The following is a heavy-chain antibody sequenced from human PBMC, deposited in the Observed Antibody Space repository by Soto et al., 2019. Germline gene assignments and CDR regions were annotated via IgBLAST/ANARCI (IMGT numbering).Heavy chain of an antibody. V-gene: IGHV1-18*01. CDR3: AGDGYFAH. Sequence: QVQLVQSGAEVKKPGDSLRVYCKAPGYTFTSYGIAWVRQTPGKGLEWMGWISANNGNTKYAQKLQGRATMTPDASTSTASMELGSLGSADAAVYYCAGDGYFAHWGQGSLVIFSS. CDR1: GYTFTSYG. J-gene: IGHJ4*02. CDR2: ISANNGNT.